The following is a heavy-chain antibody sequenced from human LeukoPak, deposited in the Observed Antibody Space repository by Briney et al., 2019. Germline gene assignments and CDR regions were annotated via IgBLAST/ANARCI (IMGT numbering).Heavy chain of an antibody. D-gene: IGHD1-26*01. Sequence: PGGSLRLSCATSGFTFSRYWMYWVRQAPGKGLVWVSRINIDGSSTTYADSVKGRFTISRDNAKNTLYLQMNSLRAEDTSVYYCARDRNTGSSYENLFEYWGQGSLVTVSS. CDR2: INIDGSST. V-gene: IGHV3-74*01. J-gene: IGHJ4*02. CDR1: GFTFSRYW. CDR3: ARDRNTGSSYENLFEY.